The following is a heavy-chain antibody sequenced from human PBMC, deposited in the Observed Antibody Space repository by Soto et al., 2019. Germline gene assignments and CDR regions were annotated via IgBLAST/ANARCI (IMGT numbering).Heavy chain of an antibody. V-gene: IGHV1-2*02. Sequence: ASVKVSCKASGYTFTGHYIHWVRQAPEQGPEWMGEVGPESGATRYAQKFQGRVTMTRDTSITTVYMELNNLSPDDTAVYYCGRGRSGQIVVFYWGQGTPVTVSS. CDR2: VGPESGAT. CDR3: GRGRSGQIVVFY. J-gene: IGHJ4*02. CDR1: GYTFTGHY. D-gene: IGHD1-26*01.